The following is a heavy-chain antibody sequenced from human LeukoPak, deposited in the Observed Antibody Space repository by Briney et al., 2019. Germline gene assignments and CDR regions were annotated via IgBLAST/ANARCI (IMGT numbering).Heavy chain of an antibody. CDR1: GGSISSYY. V-gene: IGHV4-59*08. D-gene: IGHD3-22*01. CDR2: IHYSGST. CDR3: ARHEYYYDSSGYYFDY. Sequence: WETLSLTCAVSGGSISSYYWSWIRQPPGRGLECIGSIHYSGSTSYNSSLKSRVTISVDTSKNQFSLELSSVTDADTAVYYCARHEYYYDSSGYYFDYWGQGTLVTVSS. J-gene: IGHJ4*02.